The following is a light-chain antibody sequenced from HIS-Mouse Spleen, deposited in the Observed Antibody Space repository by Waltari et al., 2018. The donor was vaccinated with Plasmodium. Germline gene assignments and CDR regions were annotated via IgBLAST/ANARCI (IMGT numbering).Light chain of an antibody. CDR3: CSYAGSYTYV. CDR2: DVS. J-gene: IGLJ1*01. CDR1: SSDVGGYNY. V-gene: IGLV2-11*01. Sequence: QSALTQPRSVSGSPGQSVTISCTGTSSDVGGYNYVSWYQQHPGKAHKLMIYDVSKRPSGVPDRFAGSKSGHTASLTISGLQAEDEADYYCCSYAGSYTYVFGTGTKVTVL.